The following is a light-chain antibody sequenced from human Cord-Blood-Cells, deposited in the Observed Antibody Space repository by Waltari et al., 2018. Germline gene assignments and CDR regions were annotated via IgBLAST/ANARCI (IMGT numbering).Light chain of an antibody. CDR3: NSRDSSGYV. V-gene: IGLV3-19*01. Sequence: QAPVLVIYGKNNRPSGIPDRFSGSGSGNTASLTITGAQAEDEADYYCNSRDSSGYVFGTGTKVTVL. J-gene: IGLJ1*01. CDR2: GKN.